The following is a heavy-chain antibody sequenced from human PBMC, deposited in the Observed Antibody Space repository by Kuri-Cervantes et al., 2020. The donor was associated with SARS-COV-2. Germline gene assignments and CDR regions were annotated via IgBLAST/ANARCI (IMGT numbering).Heavy chain of an antibody. CDR3: ARERVGYCSGGSCYASDYYYYGMDV. CDR2: INPNSGGT. V-gene: IGHV1-2*04. D-gene: IGHD2-15*01. J-gene: IGHJ6*02. Sequence: ASVKVSCKASGYTFTGYYMHWVRQAPGQGLEWMGWINPNSGGTNYAQKFRGWVTMTRDTSISTAYMELSRLRSDDTAVYYCARERVGYCSGGSCYASDYYYYGMDVWGQGITVTVSS. CDR1: GYTFTGYY.